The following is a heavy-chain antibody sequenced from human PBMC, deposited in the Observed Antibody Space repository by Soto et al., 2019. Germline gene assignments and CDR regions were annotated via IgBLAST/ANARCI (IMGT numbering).Heavy chain of an antibody. D-gene: IGHD3-22*01. CDR1: GGSISSYY. J-gene: IGHJ5*02. CDR3: ARIDSSGYYNWFDP. Sequence: SETLSLTCTVSGGSISSYYWSWIRQPPGKGLEWIGYIYYSGSTNYNPSLKSRVTISVDTSKNQFSLKLSSVTAADTAVYYCARIDSSGYYNWFDPWGQGTLVTVS. CDR2: IYYSGST. V-gene: IGHV4-59*01.